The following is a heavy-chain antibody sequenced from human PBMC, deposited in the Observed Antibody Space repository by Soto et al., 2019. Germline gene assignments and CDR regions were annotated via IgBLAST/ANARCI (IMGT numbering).Heavy chain of an antibody. D-gene: IGHD3-22*01. CDR3: ASGYDSSGSLDY. CDR1: GGTFSSYA. V-gene: IGHV1-69*06. CDR2: IIPIFGTA. J-gene: IGHJ4*02. Sequence: ASVKVSCKASGGTFSSYAISWVRQAPGQGLEWMGGIIPIFGTANYAQKFQGRVTITADKSTSTAYMELSSLRSEDTAVYYCASGYDSSGSLDYWGQGTLVTVSS.